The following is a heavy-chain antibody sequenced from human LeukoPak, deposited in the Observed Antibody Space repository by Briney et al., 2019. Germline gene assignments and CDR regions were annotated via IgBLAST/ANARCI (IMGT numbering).Heavy chain of an antibody. D-gene: IGHD4-17*01. V-gene: IGHV4-4*07. CDR2: IYISGST. CDR1: GDSISSFY. Sequence: SETLSLTCTVSGDSISSFYWSWIRQPAGKGLEWIGRIYISGSTIYNPSLKSRVSISLDKSKNQFSLKLTSVTAADTAVYYCAREATVNNWYFDLWGRGTLVTVSS. CDR3: AREATVNNWYFDL. J-gene: IGHJ2*01.